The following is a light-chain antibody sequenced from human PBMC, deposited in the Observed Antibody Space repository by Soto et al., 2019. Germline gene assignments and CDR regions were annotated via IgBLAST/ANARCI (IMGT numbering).Light chain of an antibody. CDR3: QQSYNSPQT. J-gene: IGKJ1*01. CDR2: AAS. V-gene: IGKV1-39*01. Sequence: DLQMTPSPSSLSASVGDEVTITCRASKTIMTYLNWYQLKPGKPPRLLIYAASSLKSGVPSRFSGSGSGTDFTLTISSLQPEDFATYSCQQSYNSPQTFGRGTKVDIK. CDR1: KTIMTY.